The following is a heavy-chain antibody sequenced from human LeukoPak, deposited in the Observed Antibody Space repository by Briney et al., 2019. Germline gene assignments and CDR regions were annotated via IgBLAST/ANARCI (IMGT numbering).Heavy chain of an antibody. CDR2: TKPDGSEK. CDR3: TRNTVAAAGDD. Sequence: GGSLRLSCAASGFTFSTFWMTWVRQAPGKGLEWVANTKPDGSEKSYVDSVKGRFTVSRDNAKNSLYLHMNSLRAEDTALYYCTRNTVAAAGDDWGQGTLVTVSS. J-gene: IGHJ4*02. CDR1: GFTFSTFW. D-gene: IGHD6-13*01. V-gene: IGHV3-7*01.